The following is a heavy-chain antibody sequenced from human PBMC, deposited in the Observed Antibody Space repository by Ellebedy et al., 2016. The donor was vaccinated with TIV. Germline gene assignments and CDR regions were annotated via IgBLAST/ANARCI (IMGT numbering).Heavy chain of an antibody. CDR2: VRGSGLTT. D-gene: IGHD3-10*01. Sequence: GESLKISCTVSGFTFNNFEMHWVRQAPGKGLEWVSSVRGSGLTTYYVDSVKGRFTISRDSSSNALYLEMNSLRAEDTALYYCARALGSSSRHSPDYWGQGTLVTVSS. CDR1: GFTFNNFE. CDR3: ARALGSSSRHSPDY. V-gene: IGHV3-23*01. J-gene: IGHJ4*02.